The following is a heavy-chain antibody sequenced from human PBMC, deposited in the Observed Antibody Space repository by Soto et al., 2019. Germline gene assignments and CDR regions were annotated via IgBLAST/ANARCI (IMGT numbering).Heavy chain of an antibody. V-gene: IGHV3-48*01. CDR2: ISSSSSTI. CDR3: ARDGIQLWLPRLNDAFDI. D-gene: IGHD5-18*01. J-gene: IGHJ3*02. Sequence: GGSLRLSCAASGFTFSSYSMNWVRQAPGKGLEWVSYISSSSSTIYYADSVKGRFTISRDNAKNSLYLQMNSLRAEDTAVYYCARDGIQLWLPRLNDAFDIWGQGTMVTVSS. CDR1: GFTFSSYS.